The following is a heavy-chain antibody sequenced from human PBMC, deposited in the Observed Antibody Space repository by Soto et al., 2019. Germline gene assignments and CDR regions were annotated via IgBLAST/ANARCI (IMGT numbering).Heavy chain of an antibody. CDR3: ARGAYSSGGISNFDS. CDR2: MNPNSGNT. J-gene: IGHJ4*02. CDR1: GYTFTSSD. V-gene: IGHV1-8*01. D-gene: IGHD2-15*01. Sequence: ASVKVSCKASGYTFTSSDINWVRQATGQGLEWMGWMNPNSGNTGYAQNFQGRVTMTRNTSITTAYMELSSLRSEDTAVYYCARGAYSSGGISNFDSWGQGTLVTVSS.